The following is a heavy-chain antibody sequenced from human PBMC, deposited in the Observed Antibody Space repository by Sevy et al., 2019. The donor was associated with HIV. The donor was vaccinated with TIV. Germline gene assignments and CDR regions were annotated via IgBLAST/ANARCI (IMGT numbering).Heavy chain of an antibody. CDR2: ISSSSSTI. J-gene: IGHJ6*02. V-gene: IGHV3-48*02. Sequence: GGSLRLSCAASGFTFSSYSMNWVRQAPGKGLEWVSYISSSSSTIYYADSVKGRFTISRDNAKNSLYLQMNSLRDEDTAVYYCARDKKGIFGVVIPYGMDVWGQGTTVTVSS. D-gene: IGHD3-3*01. CDR1: GFTFSSYS. CDR3: ARDKKGIFGVVIPYGMDV.